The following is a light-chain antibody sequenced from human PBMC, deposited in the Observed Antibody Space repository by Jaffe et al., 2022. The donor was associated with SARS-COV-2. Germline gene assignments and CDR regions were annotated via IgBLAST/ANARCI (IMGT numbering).Light chain of an antibody. CDR3: MQGTHWPWT. V-gene: IGKV2-30*01. CDR1: QSLVYSDGNIY. Sequence: DVVMTQSPLSLPVTLGQPASISCRSSQSLVYSDGNIYLNWFQQRPGQSPRRLIYKVSNRDSGVPDRFSGSGSGTDFTLKISRVEAEDVGLYYCMQGTHWPWTFGQGTKVEI. J-gene: IGKJ1*01. CDR2: KVS.